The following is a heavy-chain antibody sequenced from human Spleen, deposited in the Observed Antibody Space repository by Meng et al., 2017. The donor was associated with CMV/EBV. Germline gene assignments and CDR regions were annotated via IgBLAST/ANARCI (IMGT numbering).Heavy chain of an antibody. Sequence: CTGSGGSSSSGGYYWTWIRQHPGKGLEWIGYMYYRDSTYYNPSLRSRATISVDTSKNDLSLKLRSVTAADTAVYYCARGNIDYYFDYWGHGTLVTVSS. J-gene: IGHJ4*01. D-gene: IGHD2/OR15-2a*01. V-gene: IGHV4-31*03. CDR1: GGSSSSGGYY. CDR3: ARGNIDYYFDY. CDR2: MYYRDST.